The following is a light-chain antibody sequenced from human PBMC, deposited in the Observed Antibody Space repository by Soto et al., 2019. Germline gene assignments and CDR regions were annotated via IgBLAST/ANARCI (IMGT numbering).Light chain of an antibody. CDR2: AAS. V-gene: IGKV1-12*01. CDR3: QQANSFPFT. CDR1: QIITKW. J-gene: IGKJ3*01. Sequence: DIQMTQSPSSVSASVGDRVTISCRANQIITKWLAWYQQKPGEAPTLLIYAASTLQSGVPSRFSGSGSGTDFTLTISSLQPEDVATYYCQQANSFPFTFGPGTKVNIK.